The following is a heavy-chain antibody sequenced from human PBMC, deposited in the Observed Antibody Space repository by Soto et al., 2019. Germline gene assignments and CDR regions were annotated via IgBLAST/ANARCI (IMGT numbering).Heavy chain of an antibody. V-gene: IGHV1-3*01. J-gene: IGHJ4*02. CDR3: ARGLNAYYFDF. Sequence: QVQLVQSGAEVKKPGASVKVSCKASGYAFTSYSMHWVRQAPGQRLEWMGWINAGNGNTKYSQKCQGRVTITRDTSASTAYMELSSLRAEDTAVYYCARGLNAYYFDFWGQGTLVTVSS. CDR1: GYAFTSYS. CDR2: INAGNGNT.